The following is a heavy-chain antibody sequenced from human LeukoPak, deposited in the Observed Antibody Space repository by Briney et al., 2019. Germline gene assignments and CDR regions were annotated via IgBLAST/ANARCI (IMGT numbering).Heavy chain of an antibody. CDR2: IIPIFGTA. Sequence: SVKVSCKASGGTFSSYAISWVRQAPGQGLEWMGGIIPIFGTANYAQKFQGRVTITTDESTSTAHMELSSLRSGDTAVYYCAEVDSAMASFDYWGQGTLVTVSS. D-gene: IGHD5-18*01. CDR1: GGTFSSYA. CDR3: AEVDSAMASFDY. V-gene: IGHV1-69*05. J-gene: IGHJ4*02.